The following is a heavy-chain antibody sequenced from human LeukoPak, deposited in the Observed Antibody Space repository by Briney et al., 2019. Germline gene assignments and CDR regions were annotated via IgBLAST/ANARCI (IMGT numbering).Heavy chain of an antibody. CDR1: GFTFSNYA. CDR2: ISGSGGST. D-gene: IGHD3-22*01. Sequence: PGGSLRLSCAASGFTFSNYAMSWVRHAPGKGLEWVSTISGSGGSTYYADSVKGRFTISRDNTNNILYLQMNSLRAEDTAVYYLEKMALTMMVVRYYMDVWGKGTKVTVSS. CDR3: EKMALTMMVVRYYMDV. V-gene: IGHV3-23*01. J-gene: IGHJ6*03.